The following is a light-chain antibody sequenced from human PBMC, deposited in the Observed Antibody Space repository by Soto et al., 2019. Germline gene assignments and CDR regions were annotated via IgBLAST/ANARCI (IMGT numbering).Light chain of an antibody. CDR1: QSVSSSY. CDR2: GAS. V-gene: IGKV3-15*01. CDR3: QQYNNWPPWT. Sequence: EIVLTQSPGTLSLSPGERATLSCRASQSVSSSYLAWYQQKPGQAXXLLLYGASTRDTGVPARFTGSGSGTEFTLTISSLQSEDFAVYFCQQYNNWPPWTFGQGTKVDI. J-gene: IGKJ1*01.